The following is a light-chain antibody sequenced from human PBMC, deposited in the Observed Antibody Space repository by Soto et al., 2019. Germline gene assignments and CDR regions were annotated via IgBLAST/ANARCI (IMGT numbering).Light chain of an antibody. V-gene: IGKV1-27*01. J-gene: IGKJ1*01. Sequence: DIQMTQSPSSLSASVGDRVTITCRASQDISNYLAWYQQKPGKVPKLLIYGASTLQSGVPSRFSGSGSGTDLTLTISSLQPEDVATYYCQNYNRAPWTFGQGTKVESK. CDR1: QDISNY. CDR2: GAS. CDR3: QNYNRAPWT.